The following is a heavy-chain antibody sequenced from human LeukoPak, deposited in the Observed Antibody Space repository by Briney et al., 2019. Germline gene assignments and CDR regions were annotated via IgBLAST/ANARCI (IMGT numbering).Heavy chain of an antibody. CDR2: IIPIFGTA. J-gene: IGHJ4*02. Sequence: SVKVSCKASGGTFSSYAISWVRQAPGQGLEWMGGIIPIFGTANYAQKFQGRVTITADESTSTAYMELSSLRSEDTAVYYCARGQDGSSSWYTNPNAYYFDYWGQRTLVTVSS. V-gene: IGHV1-69*13. D-gene: IGHD6-13*01. CDR1: GGTFSSYA. CDR3: ARGQDGSSSWYTNPNAYYFDY.